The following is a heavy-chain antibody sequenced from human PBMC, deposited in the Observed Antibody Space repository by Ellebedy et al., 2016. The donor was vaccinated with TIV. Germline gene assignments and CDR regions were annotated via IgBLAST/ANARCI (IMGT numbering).Heavy chain of an antibody. Sequence: PGGSLRLSCAASGFTFSSYAMHWVRQAPGKGLEWVAVVSYDGSNKFYADSVKGRFTISRDNSKNTLYVQMISLRAEDTDVYYCAPGGGYFDYWGQGTLVTVSS. V-gene: IGHV3-30-3*01. J-gene: IGHJ4*02. CDR2: VSYDGSNK. D-gene: IGHD2-15*01. CDR3: APGGGYFDY. CDR1: GFTFSSYA.